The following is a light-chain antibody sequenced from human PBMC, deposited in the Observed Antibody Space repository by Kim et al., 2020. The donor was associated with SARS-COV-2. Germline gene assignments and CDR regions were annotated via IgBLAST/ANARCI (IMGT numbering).Light chain of an antibody. Sequence: ASLGDRVTITCRESQGISTAVAWYQQNPGKAPKLLIYLASNLETGVPSRFSGSGSGTDFTLTINNLQPEDFATYYCQHFNSYFITFGGGTKVDIK. CDR3: QHFNSYFIT. CDR2: LAS. CDR1: QGISTA. V-gene: IGKV1-13*02. J-gene: IGKJ4*01.